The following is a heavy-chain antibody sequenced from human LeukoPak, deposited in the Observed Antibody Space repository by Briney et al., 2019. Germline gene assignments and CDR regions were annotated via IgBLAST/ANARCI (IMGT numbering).Heavy chain of an antibody. Sequence: GXTFSSYVVYWVRQAPGQRLEWMGWIHAGNTNTKYSQKFQGRVTITRDTYKNTAYMELSSLTSEDTAIYYCARDFGTGYHGWPSFDYWRQGALVTVSS. CDR2: IHAGNTNT. V-gene: IGHV1-3*01. CDR3: ARDFGTGYHGWPSFDY. J-gene: IGHJ4*02. CDR1: GXTFSSYV. D-gene: IGHD3/OR15-3a*01.